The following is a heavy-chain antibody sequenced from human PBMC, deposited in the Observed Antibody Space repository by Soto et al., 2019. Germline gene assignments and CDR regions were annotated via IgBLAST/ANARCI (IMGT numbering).Heavy chain of an antibody. Sequence: ASVKVSCKGSGYTFTSYGISWVRQAPGQGLEWMGWNSAYNGNTNYAQKLQGRVTMTTDTSTSTAYMELRSLRSDDTAVYYCARERSYYDSSGDFDYWGQGTLVTVSS. CDR3: ARERSYYDSSGDFDY. J-gene: IGHJ4*02. CDR1: GYTFTSYG. V-gene: IGHV1-18*01. CDR2: NSAYNGNT. D-gene: IGHD3-22*01.